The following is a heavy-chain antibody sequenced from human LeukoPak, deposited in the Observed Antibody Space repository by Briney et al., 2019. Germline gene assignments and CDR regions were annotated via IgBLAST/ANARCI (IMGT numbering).Heavy chain of an antibody. D-gene: IGHD2-15*01. CDR1: GFTLSSYA. V-gene: IGHV3-23*01. CDR2: MCGTSDST. CDR3: AKNGAGTCYSRVDY. Sequence: PGGSLRLSCTASGFTLSSYAMSWVRQAPGKGLEWVSVMCGTSDSTHYADSVKGRFTISRDNSKNTLYLQMNSLRAEDTAVYYCAKNGAGTCYSRVDYWGQGTLVTVSS. J-gene: IGHJ4*02.